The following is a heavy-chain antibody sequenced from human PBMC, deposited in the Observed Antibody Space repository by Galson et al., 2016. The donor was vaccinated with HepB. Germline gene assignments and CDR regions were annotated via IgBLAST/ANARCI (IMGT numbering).Heavy chain of an antibody. J-gene: IGHJ6*02. CDR3: ARQAMTYSNSYPYYYYGLDV. Sequence: SLRLSCAASGFAFSDYNMTWLRQPPGKGLEWVSDISSSGTSLRYADSVKGRFTISRDNAMNSLSLHMNSLRAEDTAVYYCARQAMTYSNSYPYYYYGLDVWGPGTTVTVSS. D-gene: IGHD6-6*01. CDR2: ISSSGTSL. V-gene: IGHV3-11*01. CDR1: GFAFSDYN.